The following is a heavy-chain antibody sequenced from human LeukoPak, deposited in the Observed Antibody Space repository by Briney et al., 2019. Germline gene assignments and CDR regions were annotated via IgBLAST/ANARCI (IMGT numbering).Heavy chain of an antibody. J-gene: IGHJ5*02. D-gene: IGHD3-3*01. Sequence: GASVKVSCKASGYTFTSYYMHWVRQAPGQGLEWMGIINPSGGSTSYAQKFQGRVTMTRDMSTSTVYMELSSLRSEDTAVYYCARAGQPPTIFGVANNWFDPWGQGTLVTVSS. V-gene: IGHV1-46*01. CDR3: ARAGQPPTIFGVANNWFDP. CDR1: GYTFTSYY. CDR2: INPSGGST.